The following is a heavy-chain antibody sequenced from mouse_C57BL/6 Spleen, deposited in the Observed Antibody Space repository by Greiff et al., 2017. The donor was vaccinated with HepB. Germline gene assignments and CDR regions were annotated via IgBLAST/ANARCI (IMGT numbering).Heavy chain of an antibody. D-gene: IGHD2-4*01. Sequence: VQLQQSGAELVRPGASVKLSCTASGFNIKDYYMHWVKQRPEQGLEWIGRIDPEDGDTEYAPKFQGKATMTADTSSNTAYLQLSSLTSEDTAVYYCTSCDYDGTLFAYWGQGTLVTVSA. CDR2: IDPEDGDT. J-gene: IGHJ3*01. V-gene: IGHV14-1*01. CDR1: GFNIKDYY. CDR3: TSCDYDGTLFAY.